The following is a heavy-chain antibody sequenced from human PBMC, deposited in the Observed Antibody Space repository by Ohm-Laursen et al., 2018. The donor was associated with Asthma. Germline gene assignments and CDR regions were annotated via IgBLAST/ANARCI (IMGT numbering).Heavy chain of an antibody. CDR3: ARDAYYYDSSGYYMDY. V-gene: IGHV4-4*02. CDR2: IYHSGST. D-gene: IGHD3-22*01. Sequence: SDTLSLTCTVSGASISSGDYYWSWVRQPPGKGLEWIGEIYHSGSTNYNPSLKSRVTISVDKSKNQFSLKLSSVTAADTAVYYCARDAYYYDSSGYYMDYWGQGTLVTVSS. J-gene: IGHJ4*02. CDR1: GASISSGDY.